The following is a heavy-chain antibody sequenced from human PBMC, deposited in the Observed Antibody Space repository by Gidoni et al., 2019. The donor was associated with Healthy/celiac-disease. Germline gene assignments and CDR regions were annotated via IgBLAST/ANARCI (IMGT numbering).Heavy chain of an antibody. CDR3: ARGAGGYYMSPYYFDY. D-gene: IGHD3-10*01. CDR2: IIPIFGTA. CDR1: GSTFSRYA. V-gene: IGHV1-69*01. J-gene: IGHJ4*02. Sequence: QVQLVQSGAEVKKPGSSVMVSCEASGSTFSRYAISWVRQAPGQGLEWMGGIIPIFGTANYAQKFQGRVTITADESTSTAYMELSSLRSEDTAVYYCARGAGGYYMSPYYFDYWGQGTLVTVSS.